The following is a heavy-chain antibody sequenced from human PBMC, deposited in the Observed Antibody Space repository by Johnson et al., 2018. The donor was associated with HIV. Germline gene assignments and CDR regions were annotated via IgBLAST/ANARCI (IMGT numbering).Heavy chain of an antibody. Sequence: ILLVESGGGVVRPGGSLRLSCAASGFTFDDYGMSWVRQAPGKGLEWVSGINWNGGSTGYADSVKGRFTISRDNAKNSLYLQMNSLRAEDTALYYCAKGLGRAAAGTRNAFDIWGQGTMVTVSS. J-gene: IGHJ3*02. D-gene: IGHD6-13*01. V-gene: IGHV3-20*04. CDR3: AKGLGRAAAGTRNAFDI. CDR2: INWNGGST. CDR1: GFTFDDYG.